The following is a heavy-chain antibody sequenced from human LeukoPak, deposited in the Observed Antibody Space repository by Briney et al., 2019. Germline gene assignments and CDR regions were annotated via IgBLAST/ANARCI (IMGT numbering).Heavy chain of an antibody. CDR1: GYTFTSYG. D-gene: IGHD6-19*01. V-gene: IGHV1-18*01. CDR3: AATEQWLTDY. J-gene: IGHJ4*02. CDR2: ISAYNGNT. Sequence: ASVKVSCKASGYTFTSYGISWVRQAPGQRVEWMGWISAYNGNTNYAQKLQGRVTMTTDTSTSTAYMELRSLRSDDTAVYYCAATEQWLTDYWGQGTLVTVSS.